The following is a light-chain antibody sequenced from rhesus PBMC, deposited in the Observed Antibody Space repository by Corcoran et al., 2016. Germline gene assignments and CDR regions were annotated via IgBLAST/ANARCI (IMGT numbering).Light chain of an antibody. CDR3: QQCSNWPLT. J-gene: IGKJ4*01. CDR2: GAT. CDR1: QSVSSN. Sequence: EIVMTQSPATLSLSPGERATLSCRASQSVSSNLAWYQQKPGQDPSLLIYGATPRATGIPDRSRGSGSGTDFTLAISSLEPEDFTVYYCQQCSNWPLTFGGGTRVKI. V-gene: IGKV3-42*03.